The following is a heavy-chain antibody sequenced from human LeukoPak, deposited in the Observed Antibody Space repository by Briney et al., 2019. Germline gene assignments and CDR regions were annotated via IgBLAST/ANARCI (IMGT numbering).Heavy chain of an antibody. Sequence: ASVKVSCKASGGTFSSYAISWVRQAPGQGLEWMGGIIPIFGTANYAQKFQGRVTITADESTSTAYMELSSLRSEDTAVYYCYYYDSSGYYFDYWGQGTLVTVSS. CDR1: GGTFSSYA. V-gene: IGHV1-69*13. CDR2: IIPIFGTA. J-gene: IGHJ4*02. CDR3: YYYDSSGYYFDY. D-gene: IGHD3-22*01.